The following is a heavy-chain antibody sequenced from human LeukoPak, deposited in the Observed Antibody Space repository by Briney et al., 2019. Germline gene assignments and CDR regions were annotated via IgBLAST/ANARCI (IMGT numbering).Heavy chain of an antibody. CDR3: ARPRGGSSWYGVFDY. D-gene: IGHD6-13*01. V-gene: IGHV3-7*01. Sequence: GGPLRLSCAASGFTFSDYWMSWVRQAPGKGLEWVANIKKDGSEKHYVDSVKGRFTISRDNAKNSLYLQMNSLRAEDTAVYYCARPRGGSSWYGVFDYWGQGTLVTVSS. CDR1: GFTFSDYW. CDR2: IKKDGSEK. J-gene: IGHJ4*02.